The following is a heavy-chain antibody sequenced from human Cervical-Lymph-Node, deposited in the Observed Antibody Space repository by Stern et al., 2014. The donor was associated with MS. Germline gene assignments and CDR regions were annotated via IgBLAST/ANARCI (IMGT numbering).Heavy chain of an antibody. Sequence: QVQLQESGSGLVKPSQTLSLTCTVTGGSISSGEYYWSWIRQSPGKGLEWIGYIHNSGTTYYNPSLKSRVTISVDTSKNQFSLKLRSLTAADTAVYYCSRDADGYSLVFGYWGRGTLVIVSS. CDR1: GGSISSGEYY. V-gene: IGHV4-30-4*01. CDR2: IHNSGTT. CDR3: SRDADGYSLVFGY. J-gene: IGHJ4*02. D-gene: IGHD5-24*01.